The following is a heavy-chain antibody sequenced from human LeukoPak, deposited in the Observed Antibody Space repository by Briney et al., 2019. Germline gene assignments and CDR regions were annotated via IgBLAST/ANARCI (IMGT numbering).Heavy chain of an antibody. CDR3: AKDHLRYSTVWFYFDY. D-gene: IGHD6-19*01. J-gene: IGHJ4*02. CDR2: ISYDGSNK. Sequence: GGSLRLSCAASGFTFSSYGMHWVRQAPGKGLEWVAVISYDGSNKYYADSVKGRFTISRDNSKNTLYLQMNSLRAEDTAVYYCAKDHLRYSTVWFYFDYWGQGALVTVSS. CDR1: GFTFSSYG. V-gene: IGHV3-30*18.